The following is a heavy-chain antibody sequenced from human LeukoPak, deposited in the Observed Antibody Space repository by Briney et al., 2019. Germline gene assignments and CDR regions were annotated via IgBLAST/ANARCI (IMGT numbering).Heavy chain of an antibody. CDR2: INWDGSRI. D-gene: IGHD3-22*01. V-gene: IGHV3-9*01. Sequence: PGRSLRLSCAASGFTFDDHAMYWVRQAPGKGLEWVSGINWDGSRIGYADAVKGRFTTSRDSAKNSLYLQMNSLRTEDTALYYCARASYYYDTSGLGAFDIWGQGTLVTVSS. J-gene: IGHJ3*02. CDR1: GFTFDDHA. CDR3: ARASYYYDTSGLGAFDI.